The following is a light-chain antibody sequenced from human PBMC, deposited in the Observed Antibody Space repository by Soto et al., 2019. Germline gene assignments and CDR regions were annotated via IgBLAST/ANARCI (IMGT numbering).Light chain of an antibody. CDR1: QSVSSTY. Sequence: ELVLTPSPGPLSLSPGERATLSCRASQSVSSTYLTWYQQNPGQAPRLLIYRTSTRATGIPDRFSGSGSGTDFTLTISRLEPEDFAVYYCQQFGSSVTFGQGTRLEIK. V-gene: IGKV3-20*01. J-gene: IGKJ5*01. CDR2: RTS. CDR3: QQFGSSVT.